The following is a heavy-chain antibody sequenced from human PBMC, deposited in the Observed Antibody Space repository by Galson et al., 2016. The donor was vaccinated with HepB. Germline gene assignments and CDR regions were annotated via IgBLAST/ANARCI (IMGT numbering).Heavy chain of an antibody. V-gene: IGHV3-23*01. J-gene: IGHJ6*02. CDR1: GFTFSSYA. CDR3: ARYYYHRSRFYYCGMDV. Sequence: SLRLSCAASGFTFSSYAMSWVRQAPGKGLEWVSAISGSGDSTYYADSVKGRFSISKDNSKNTVDLQMNSLRVEDTATYYCARYYYHRSRFYYCGMDVWGQGTTVTV. CDR2: ISGSGDST. D-gene: IGHD3-22*01.